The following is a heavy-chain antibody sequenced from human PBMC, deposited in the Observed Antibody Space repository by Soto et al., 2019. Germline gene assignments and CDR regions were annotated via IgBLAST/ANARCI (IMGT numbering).Heavy chain of an antibody. J-gene: IGHJ4*02. D-gene: IGHD6-13*01. CDR1: GGSISSGDYY. CDR2: IYYSGST. CDR3: ARGTSSWSWKFDY. Sequence: SXTLSLTCTVSGGSISSGDYYWSWIRQPPGKGLEWIGYIYYSGSTYYNPSLKSRVTMSLDTSKNQLSLRLTSVTAADTAVYYCARGTSSWSWKFDYWGQGILVTVSS. V-gene: IGHV4-30-4*02.